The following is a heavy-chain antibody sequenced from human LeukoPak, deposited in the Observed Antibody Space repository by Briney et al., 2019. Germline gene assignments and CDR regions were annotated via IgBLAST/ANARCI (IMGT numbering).Heavy chain of an antibody. Sequence: SQTLSLTCAISGDSVSSNSAAWNWIRQSPSRGLEWLGRTYYRSKWYNDYAVSVKSRITINPDTSKNQFSLQLNSVTPEDTAVYYCARVGQKQWQDYYYYYMDVWGKGTTVTVSS. CDR1: GDSVSSNSAA. CDR3: ARVGQKQWQDYYYYYMDV. CDR2: TYYRSKWYN. D-gene: IGHD6-19*01. J-gene: IGHJ6*03. V-gene: IGHV6-1*01.